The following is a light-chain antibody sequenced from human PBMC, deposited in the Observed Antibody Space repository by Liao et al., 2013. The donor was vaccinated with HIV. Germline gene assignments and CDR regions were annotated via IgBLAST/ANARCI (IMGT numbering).Light chain of an antibody. V-gene: IGLV3-25*02. Sequence: SYELTQPPSVSVAPGKTARITCSGDALPKQYAYWYQQKSGQAPVVVINKDTERPSGIPERFSGSNSGNTATLTISRVEAGDEADYYCQVWDSSRVFGGGTKLTVL. CDR3: QVWDSSRV. J-gene: IGLJ3*02. CDR1: ALPKQY. CDR2: KDT.